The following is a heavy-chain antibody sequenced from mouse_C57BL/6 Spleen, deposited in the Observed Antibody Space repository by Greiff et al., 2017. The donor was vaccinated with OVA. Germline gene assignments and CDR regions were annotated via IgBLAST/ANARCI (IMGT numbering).Heavy chain of an antibody. V-gene: IGHV10-1*01. CDR3: VRHNYDGVFDY. CDR1: GFSFNTYA. J-gene: IGHJ2*01. Sequence: EVQLVESGGGLVQPKGSLKLSCAASGFSFNTYAMNWVRQAPGKGLEWVARIRSKSNNYATYYADSVKDRFTISRDDSESMLYLQMNNLKTEDTAMYYCVRHNYDGVFDYWGQGTTLTVSS. D-gene: IGHD2-3*01. CDR2: IRSKSNNYAT.